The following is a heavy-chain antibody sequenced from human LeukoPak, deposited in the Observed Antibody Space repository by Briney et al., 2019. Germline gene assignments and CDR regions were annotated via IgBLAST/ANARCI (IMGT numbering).Heavy chain of an antibody. V-gene: IGHV3-21*01. CDR3: AREDELSSRYYYMYV. J-gene: IGHJ6*03. Sequence: MTGGSLGLSCAASGFTFSSYGMSWVRQAPGKGPEWVSSISSGSTYIYYADSVKGRFTISRDDAKKSLYLQMNSLRAEDTAVYYCAREDELSSRYYYMYVWGKGTTVTVSS. D-gene: IGHD3-16*02. CDR1: GFTFSSYG. CDR2: ISSGSTYI.